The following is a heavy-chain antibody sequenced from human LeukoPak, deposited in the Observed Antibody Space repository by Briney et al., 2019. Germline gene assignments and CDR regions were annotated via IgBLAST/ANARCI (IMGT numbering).Heavy chain of an antibody. CDR2: ISSGATYT. J-gene: IGHJ4*02. Sequence: GGSLRLSCAASGFTFSSYAMSWVRQAPGKGLEWVSSISSGATYTYYADSVKGRFTISRDNSKNTLYLQMNSLRVDDTAVYYCARDEVVTPYSDPAYWGQGTLVTVSS. CDR1: GFTFSSYA. D-gene: IGHD4-23*01. CDR3: ARDEVVTPYSDPAY. V-gene: IGHV3-23*01.